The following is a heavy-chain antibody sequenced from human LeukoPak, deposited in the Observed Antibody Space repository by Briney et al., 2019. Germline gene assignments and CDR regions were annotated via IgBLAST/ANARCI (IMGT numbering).Heavy chain of an antibody. J-gene: IGHJ4*02. V-gene: IGHV1-2*02. D-gene: IGHD1-26*01. CDR1: GGTFSSYA. CDR2: INPNSGGT. CDR3: ARNPGYGSMGY. Sequence: ASVKVSCKASGGTFSSYAISWVRQAPGQGLEWMGWINPNSGGTNYAQKFQGRVTMTRDTSISTAYMELSRLRSDDTAVYYCARNPGYGSMGYWGQGTLVTVSS.